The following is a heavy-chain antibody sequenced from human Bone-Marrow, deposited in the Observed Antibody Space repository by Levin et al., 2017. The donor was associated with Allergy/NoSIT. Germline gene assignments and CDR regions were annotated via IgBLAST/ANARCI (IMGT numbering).Heavy chain of an antibody. Sequence: SGPTLVKPTQTLTLTCTFSGFSLTPNGMRVSWIRQPPGKALECIARIDWDDEKFYRTSLKIRLTISKDTSTHQVVLTMTHMDPVDTATYYCARTHCTCGRGCYGLSWHFDLWGRGTLVTVSS. V-gene: IGHV2-70*04. J-gene: IGHJ2*01. CDR2: IDWDDEK. D-gene: IGHD2-21*02. CDR1: GFSLTPNGMR. CDR3: ARTHCTCGRGCYGLSWHFDL.